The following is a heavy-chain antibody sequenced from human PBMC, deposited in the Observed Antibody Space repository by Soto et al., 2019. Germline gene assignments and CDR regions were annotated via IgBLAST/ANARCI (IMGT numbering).Heavy chain of an antibody. V-gene: IGHV5-51*01. CDR3: ARRDMLTGSVYFDY. Sequence: PGESLKISCQASGYTFTKYWVGWVRQMPGKGLEWMGIIYPDDSDTRYSPSFQGHVTISADKSISTAYLQWSSLKASDSATYYCARRDMLTGSVYFDYWGQGTQVPVSS. CDR2: IYPDDSDT. CDR1: GYTFTKYW. J-gene: IGHJ4*02. D-gene: IGHD3-9*01.